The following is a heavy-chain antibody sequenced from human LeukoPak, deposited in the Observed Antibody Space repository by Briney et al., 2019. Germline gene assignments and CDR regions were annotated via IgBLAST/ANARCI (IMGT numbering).Heavy chain of an antibody. V-gene: IGHV3-13*01. CDR2: IGIRGDS. Sequence: ETLTLSCAASGFTFIDYDMHWVRKLKGKGLEWVSFIGIRGDSHYSGCVKGRFTISRENAESSLYLQMNSLRAEDTAVYYCARGGIQGSSIDEFDYWGQGTLVTVSS. D-gene: IGHD5-18*01. J-gene: IGHJ4*02. CDR3: ARGGIQGSSIDEFDY. CDR1: GFTFIDYD.